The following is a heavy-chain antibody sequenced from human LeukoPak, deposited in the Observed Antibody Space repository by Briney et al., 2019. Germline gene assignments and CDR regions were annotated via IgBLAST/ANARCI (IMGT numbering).Heavy chain of an antibody. J-gene: IGHJ3*02. V-gene: IGHV3-30*18. CDR1: GFTFSSYG. Sequence: PGGSLRLSCAASGFTFSSYGMHWVRQAPGKGLEWVAVISYDGSNKYYADSVKGRFTISRDNSKNTLYLQMNSLRAEDTAVYYCAKELLTMVRGVSSAFDIWGQGTMVTVSS. D-gene: IGHD3-10*01. CDR3: AKELLTMVRGVSSAFDI. CDR2: ISYDGSNK.